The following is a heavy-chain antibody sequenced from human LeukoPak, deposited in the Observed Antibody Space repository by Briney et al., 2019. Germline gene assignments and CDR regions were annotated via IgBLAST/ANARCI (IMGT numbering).Heavy chain of an antibody. CDR3: ATLYSGSYSPMDV. CDR1: GGSISSYY. Sequence: SETLSLTCTVSGGSISSYYWSWIRQPPGKGLEWIGYIYTSGSTNYNPSLKSRVTISVDTSRNQFSLKLSSVTAADTAVYYCATLYSGSYSPMDVWGKGTTVTVSS. V-gene: IGHV4-4*09. J-gene: IGHJ6*03. CDR2: IYTSGST. D-gene: IGHD1-26*01.